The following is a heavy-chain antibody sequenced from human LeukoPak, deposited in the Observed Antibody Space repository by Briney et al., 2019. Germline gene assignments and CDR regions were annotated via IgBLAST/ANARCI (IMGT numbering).Heavy chain of an antibody. V-gene: IGHV3-21*01. CDR1: GFTFSSYS. CDR2: ISSGSSYI. J-gene: IGHJ4*02. D-gene: IGHD3-10*01. CDR3: ARDVPTYGSGSPNDY. Sequence: GGSLRLSCAASGFTFSSYSMNWVRQAPGKGLEWVSSISSGSSYIYYADSVKGRFTISRDNAKNSLYLQMNSLRAEDTAVYYCARDVPTYGSGSPNDYWGQGTLVTVSS.